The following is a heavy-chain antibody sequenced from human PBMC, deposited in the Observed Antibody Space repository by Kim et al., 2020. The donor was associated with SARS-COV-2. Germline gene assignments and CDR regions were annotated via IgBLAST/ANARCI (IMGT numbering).Heavy chain of an antibody. CDR3: VRDRMGGAFDI. D-gene: IGHD3-16*01. CDR1: GFPFSAYD. Sequence: GGSLRLSCATSGFPFSAYDMNWVRQAPGKGLEWLSFITKSGTTIYYADSVKGRFTTSGDNAKNSLHLQMNSLKDEDTAVYHCVRDRMGGAFDIWGQGTLVTVSS. V-gene: IGHV3-48*02. J-gene: IGHJ3*02. CDR2: ITKSGTTI.